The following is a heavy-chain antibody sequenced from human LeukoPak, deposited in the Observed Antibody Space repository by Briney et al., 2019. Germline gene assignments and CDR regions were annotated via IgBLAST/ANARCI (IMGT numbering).Heavy chain of an antibody. CDR1: GYTLTELS. Sequence: ASVKVSCKVSGYTLTELSMHWVRQAPGKGLEWMGGFDPADGETIYAQKFQGRVTMTEDTSTDTAYMELSSLRSEDTAVYYCASGYCSSTSCYIFRDWGQGTLVTVSS. J-gene: IGHJ4*02. CDR2: FDPADGET. CDR3: ASGYCSSTSCYIFRD. D-gene: IGHD2-2*02. V-gene: IGHV1-24*01.